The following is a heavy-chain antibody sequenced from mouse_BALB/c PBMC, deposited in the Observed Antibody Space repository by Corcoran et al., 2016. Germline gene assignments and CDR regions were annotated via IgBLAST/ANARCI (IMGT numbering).Heavy chain of an antibody. D-gene: IGHD2-4*01. CDR2: INPDSSTI. J-gene: IGHJ3*01. CDR1: GFDFSRYW. Sequence: EVKLLESGGGLVQPGGSLKLSCAASGFDFSRYWMSWVRQAPWKGLEWIGEINPDSSTINYTPSLKDKFIISRDNAKNTLYLQMSKVRSEDTALYYCARQGHYDYLSFAYWGQGTLVTVSA. V-gene: IGHV4-1*02. CDR3: ARQGHYDYLSFAY.